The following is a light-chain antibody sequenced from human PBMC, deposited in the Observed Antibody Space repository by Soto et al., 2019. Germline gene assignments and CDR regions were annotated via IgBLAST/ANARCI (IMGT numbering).Light chain of an antibody. V-gene: IGKV1-9*01. CDR3: QQRKSYPIT. CDR2: AAS. Sequence: DIQLTQSPSFLSASVGDRVTITCRASQDINTYLAWYQQKPGKAPKLLIFAASTLQNGVPSRFSGSGSGTEFTVTITSLQPEDFATYYCQQRKSYPITYGQGTRLEIK. CDR1: QDINTY. J-gene: IGKJ5*01.